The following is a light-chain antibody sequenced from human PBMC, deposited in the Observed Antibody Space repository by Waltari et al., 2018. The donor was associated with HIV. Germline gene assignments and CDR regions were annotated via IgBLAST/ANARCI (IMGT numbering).Light chain of an antibody. J-gene: IGKJ2*01. Sequence: DIQMTQSPSSLSASIGDRVTIACRASQRISNYLNWYQQRPGKAPKLLIYAASSLHSGVPSRFRGGGSGTDFTLTISSLQPEDFATYYCQQTYSSPMFTFGQGTKLEIK. V-gene: IGKV1-39*01. CDR3: QQTYSSPMFT. CDR2: AAS. CDR1: QRISNY.